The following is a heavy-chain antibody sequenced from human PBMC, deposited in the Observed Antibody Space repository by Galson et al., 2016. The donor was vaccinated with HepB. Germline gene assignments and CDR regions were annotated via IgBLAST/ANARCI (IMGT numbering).Heavy chain of an antibody. CDR1: GGTFSNFA. V-gene: IGHV1-69*06. CDR2: IIPLFGAT. CDR3: ARGGGIHMVREVMPGWFDP. J-gene: IGHJ5*02. D-gene: IGHD3-10*01. Sequence: SVKVSCKASGGTFSNFAISWLRQAPGQGLEWMGGIIPLFGATNYAQKFQGRVTITADKSTTTVYMDLSSLRAADTAVYYGARGGGIHMVREVMPGWFDPWGQGTLVTVSS.